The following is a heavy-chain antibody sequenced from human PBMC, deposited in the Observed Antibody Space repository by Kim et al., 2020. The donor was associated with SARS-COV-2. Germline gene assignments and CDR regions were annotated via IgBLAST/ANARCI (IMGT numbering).Heavy chain of an antibody. J-gene: IGHJ3*02. V-gene: IGHV4-39*07. Sequence: YYSPSLKSRVTISVDTSKNQFSLKLSSVTAADTAVYYCARLKPPDDAFDIWGQGTMVTVSS. CDR3: ARLKPPDDAFDI.